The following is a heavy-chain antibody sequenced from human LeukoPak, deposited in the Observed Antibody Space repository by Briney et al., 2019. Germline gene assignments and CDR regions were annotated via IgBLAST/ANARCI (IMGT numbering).Heavy chain of an antibody. V-gene: IGHV3-48*01. D-gene: IGHD6-13*01. CDR1: GFTFSSYS. CDR2: ISSSSTI. Sequence: GGSLRLSCAASGFTFSSYSMNWVRQAPGKGLEWVSYISSSSTIYYADSVKGRFTISRDNSKNTLYLQMNSLRAEDTAVYYCARDSSQQLTYLADYWGQGTLVTVSS. J-gene: IGHJ4*02. CDR3: ARDSSQQLTYLADY.